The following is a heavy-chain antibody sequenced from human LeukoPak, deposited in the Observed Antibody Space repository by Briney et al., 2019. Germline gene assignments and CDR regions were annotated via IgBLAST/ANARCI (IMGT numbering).Heavy chain of an antibody. CDR2: IYYSGST. CDR1: GGSISSSSYY. V-gene: IGHV4-39*07. Sequence: SETLSLTCTVSGGSISSSSYYWGWIRQPPGKGLEWIGSIYYSGSTNYNPSLKSRVTISVDTSKNQFSLKLSSVTAADTAVYYCARDSYGYDYWGQGTLVTVSS. J-gene: IGHJ4*02. D-gene: IGHD5-18*01. CDR3: ARDSYGYDY.